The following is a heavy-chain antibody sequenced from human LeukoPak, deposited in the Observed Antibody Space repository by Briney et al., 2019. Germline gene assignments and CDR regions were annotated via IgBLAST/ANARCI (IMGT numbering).Heavy chain of an antibody. CDR3: ARGCYGDRIYY. J-gene: IGHJ4*02. V-gene: IGHV1-46*01. D-gene: IGHD4-17*01. Sequence: ASVKVSCTAAGYTFISYYMHWVRQAPGQGLEWMGIINPSGGSTSYAQKFQGRVTMTRDTSTSTVYMELSRLRSEDTAVYYCARGCYGDRIYYRGQGTLVSVSS. CDR1: GYTFISYY. CDR2: INPSGGST.